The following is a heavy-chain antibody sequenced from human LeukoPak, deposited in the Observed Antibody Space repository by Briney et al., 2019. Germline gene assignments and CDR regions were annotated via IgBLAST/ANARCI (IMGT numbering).Heavy chain of an antibody. Sequence: GGSLRLSCAASGFSFSIYAMSRVRQAPGKGLEWVSAISGSGGSTYYAGSVKGRFTISRDNSKSTLYLQMNSLRAEDTAIYYCAKVFRPDGDFHSFDFWGQGTLVTVSS. CDR1: GFSFSIYA. CDR3: AKVFRPDGDFHSFDF. CDR2: ISGSGGST. J-gene: IGHJ4*02. V-gene: IGHV3-23*01. D-gene: IGHD4-17*01.